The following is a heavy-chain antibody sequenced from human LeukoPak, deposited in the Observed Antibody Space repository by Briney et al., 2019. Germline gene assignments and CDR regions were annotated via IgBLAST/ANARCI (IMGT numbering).Heavy chain of an antibody. CDR1: GYTFTGYY. CDR3: ARGTSYTSGWWIYFDY. Sequence: ALVKVSCKASGYTFTGYYMHWVRQAPGQGLEWMGRINPNSGGTNYAQKFQGRVTMTRDTSISTVYMELSRLGSDDAAVYYCARGTSYTSGWWIYFDYWGQGTLVTVSS. J-gene: IGHJ4*02. D-gene: IGHD6-19*01. V-gene: IGHV1-2*06. CDR2: INPNSGGT.